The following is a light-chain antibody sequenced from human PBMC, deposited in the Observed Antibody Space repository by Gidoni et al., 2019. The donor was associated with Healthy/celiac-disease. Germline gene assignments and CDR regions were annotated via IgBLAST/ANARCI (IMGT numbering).Light chain of an antibody. CDR2: GAS. Sequence: EIVMTQSPATLSVSPGERATLSCRASQSVSSNLAWYQQKPGQAPRLLIYGASTRATGIPARFSGSGSGTEFTLTISSLQSEDFAVYYCQQYNNWPPMYTVXQXTKLEIK. CDR1: QSVSSN. J-gene: IGKJ2*01. V-gene: IGKV3-15*01. CDR3: QQYNNWPPMYT.